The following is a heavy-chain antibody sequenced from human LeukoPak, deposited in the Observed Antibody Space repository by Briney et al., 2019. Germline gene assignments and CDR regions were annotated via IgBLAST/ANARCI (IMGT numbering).Heavy chain of an antibody. D-gene: IGHD4-11*01. V-gene: IGHV4-59*08. CDR2: IYYSGTT. Sequence: PSETLSLTCSVSGGSISSYYWSWIRQPPGKGPEWIGYIYYSGTTNYNPSLESRVIISVDTSRSQFSLKLSSVTAADTAVYYCASGLQFDFWGQGTLVTVSS. CDR3: ASGLQFDF. J-gene: IGHJ4*02. CDR1: GGSISSYY.